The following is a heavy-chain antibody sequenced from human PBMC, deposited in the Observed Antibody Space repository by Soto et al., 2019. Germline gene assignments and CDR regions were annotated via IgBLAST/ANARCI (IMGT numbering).Heavy chain of an antibody. Sequence: QVQLQESGPGLVKPSETRSLTSTVSGGSISSYYWSWIRQPAGKGLEWIGRIYTSGSTNYNPSFKSRVTMSLDPDKALFTLVLGSVTAADTAVYYCARDVGDTAIVLDAFDIWGQGAMVTAST. J-gene: IGHJ3*02. CDR3: ARDVGDTAIVLDAFDI. D-gene: IGHD5-18*01. CDR2: IYTSGST. V-gene: IGHV4-4*07. CDR1: GGSISSYY.